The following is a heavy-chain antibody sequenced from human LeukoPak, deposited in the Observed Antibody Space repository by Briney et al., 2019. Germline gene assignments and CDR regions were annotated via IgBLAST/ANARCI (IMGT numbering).Heavy chain of an antibody. D-gene: IGHD4-17*01. V-gene: IGHV4-39*07. CDR3: ARYAGDYAFYYFDY. Sequence: SDTLSLTCTVSGGSITSRSYYWGWIRQPPGKGLEWIGSIYYSGSTSYNPSLKSRVTISVDTSKNQFSLRLSSVTAADTAMYYCARYAGDYAFYYFDYWGQGTLVTVSS. J-gene: IGHJ4*02. CDR2: IYYSGST. CDR1: GGSITSRSYY.